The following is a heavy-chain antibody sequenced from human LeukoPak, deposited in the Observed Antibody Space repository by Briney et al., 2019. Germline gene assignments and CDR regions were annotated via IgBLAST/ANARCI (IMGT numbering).Heavy chain of an antibody. D-gene: IGHD3-10*01. J-gene: IGHJ3*02. CDR1: GYTFTSYY. CDR3: ARERVDVLLWFGEPTDAFDI. CDR2: INPSGGT. Sequence: ASVKVSCKASGYTFTSYYMHWVRQAPGQGLEWMGIINPSGGTSYAQKFQGRVTMTRDTSTSTVYMELSSLRSEDTAVYYCARERVDVLLWFGEPTDAFDIWGQGTMVTVSS. V-gene: IGHV1-46*01.